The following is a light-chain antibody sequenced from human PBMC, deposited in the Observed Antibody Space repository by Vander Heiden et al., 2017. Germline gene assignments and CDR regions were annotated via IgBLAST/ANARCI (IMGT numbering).Light chain of an antibody. V-gene: IGKV4-1*01. CDR2: WAS. CDR1: QSVLYSSNNKNY. Sequence: EIVLTQSPDSLAVSLGERATINCKSSQSVLYSSNNKNYLAWYQQKPGQPPKLLIYWASTRESGVPDRFSGSGSGTDFTLTISSLQAEDVAVYYCQQDYSTFFTFGHGTKVDIK. CDR3: QQDYSTFFT. J-gene: IGKJ3*01.